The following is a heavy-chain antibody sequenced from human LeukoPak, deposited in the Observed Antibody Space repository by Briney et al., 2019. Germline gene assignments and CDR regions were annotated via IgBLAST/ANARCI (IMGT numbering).Heavy chain of an antibody. J-gene: IGHJ5*02. V-gene: IGHV3-74*03. CDR3: VRSDWFDN. CDR2: VNSDGRFT. Sequence: GGSLRLSCAASGFFFSNYGMHWVRQAPGKGLVLVSRVNSDGRFTKYADSVKGRFTISRDNAKNTLYLQMNSLRAEDTAMYYCVRSDWFDNWGQGTLVTVSS. CDR1: GFFFSNYG.